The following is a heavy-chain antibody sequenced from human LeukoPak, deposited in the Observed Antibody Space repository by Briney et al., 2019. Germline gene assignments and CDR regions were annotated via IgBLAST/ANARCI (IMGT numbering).Heavy chain of an antibody. CDR1: GYTFTGYY. CDR2: INPNSGGT. V-gene: IGHV1-2*02. Sequence: ASVKVSCKASGYTFTGYYMHWVRQAPGQGLEWMGWINPNSGGTNYVQKFQGRVTMTRDTSISTAYMELSRLRSDDTAVYYCARDQRDYGKGGDYYYYYGMDVWGQGTTVTVSS. CDR3: ARDQRDYGKGGDYYYYYGMDV. J-gene: IGHJ6*02. D-gene: IGHD3-16*01.